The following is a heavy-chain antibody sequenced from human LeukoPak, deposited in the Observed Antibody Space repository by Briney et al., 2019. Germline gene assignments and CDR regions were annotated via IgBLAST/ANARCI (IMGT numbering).Heavy chain of an antibody. CDR2: IIPILGIA. V-gene: IGHV1-69*04. CDR3: ARLRGYYYDSSGYYSSGYFDY. J-gene: IGHJ4*02. D-gene: IGHD3-22*01. CDR1: GGTFSSYA. Sequence: ASVKVSCKASGGTFSSYAISWVRQAPGQGLEWMGRIIPILGIANYAQKFQGRVTITADKSTSTAYMELSSLRSEDTAVYYCARLRGYYYDSSGYYSSGYFDYWGQGTLVTVSS.